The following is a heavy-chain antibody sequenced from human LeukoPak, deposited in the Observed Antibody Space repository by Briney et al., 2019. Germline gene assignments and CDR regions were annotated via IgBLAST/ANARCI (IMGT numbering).Heavy chain of an antibody. V-gene: IGHV3-23*01. J-gene: IGHJ4*02. CDR2: ISGSGGSI. CDR1: GFTFSNYA. D-gene: IGHD6-19*01. CDR3: ARWYSSGWYSDY. Sequence: PGGSLRLSCAASGFTFSNYAMSWVRQAPGKGLEWVSAISGSGGSIYYADSVRGRFTISRDNAKNTVYLQMNSLRAEDTAAYYCARWYSSGWYSDYWGQGTLVTVSS.